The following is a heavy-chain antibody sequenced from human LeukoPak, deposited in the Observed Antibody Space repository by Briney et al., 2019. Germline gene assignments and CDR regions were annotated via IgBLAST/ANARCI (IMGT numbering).Heavy chain of an antibody. CDR1: GFTFSSYG. CDR3: ARAPGDGDYVGAFDI. D-gene: IGHD4-17*01. V-gene: IGHV3-30*03. Sequence: PGRSLRLSCAASGFTFSSYGMHWVRQAPGKGLEWVAVISYDGSNKYYADSVKGRFTISRDNSKNTLYLQMNSLRAEDTAVYYCARAPGDGDYVGAFDIWGQGTMVTVSS. CDR2: ISYDGSNK. J-gene: IGHJ3*02.